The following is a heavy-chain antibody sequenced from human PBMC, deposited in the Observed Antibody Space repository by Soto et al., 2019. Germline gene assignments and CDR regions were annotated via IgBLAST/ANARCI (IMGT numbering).Heavy chain of an antibody. D-gene: IGHD3-22*01. Sequence: EVQLLESGGGLVQPGGSVVLSCAASGFTFSSYGMSWVRQAPGKGLEWVSTITGSGSSTYYADSVKGRFTISRDNSNNMLFLQMNSLRAEDTAVYCCAKDRSSGDQGRVRFDPWGQGTLVIVSS. V-gene: IGHV3-23*01. CDR1: GFTFSSYG. J-gene: IGHJ5*02. CDR3: AKDRSSGDQGRVRFDP. CDR2: ITGSGSST.